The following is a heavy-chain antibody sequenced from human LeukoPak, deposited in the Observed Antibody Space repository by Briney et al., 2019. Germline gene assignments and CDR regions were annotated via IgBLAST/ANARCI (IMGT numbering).Heavy chain of an antibody. Sequence: SETLSLTCTVSGGSISSYYWSWIRQPPGKGLEWIGEIIHSGSTNYNPSLKSRVTISVDTSKNQFSLKLGSVTAADTAAYYCARRGYSGYDPYYYYMDVWGKGTTVTISS. CDR3: ARRGYSGYDPYYYYMDV. CDR1: GGSISSYY. J-gene: IGHJ6*03. D-gene: IGHD5-12*01. CDR2: IIHSGST. V-gene: IGHV4-34*12.